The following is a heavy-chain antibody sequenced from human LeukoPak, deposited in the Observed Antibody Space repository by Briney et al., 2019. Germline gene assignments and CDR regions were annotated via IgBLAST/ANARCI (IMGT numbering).Heavy chain of an antibody. CDR2: ISSSSSYI. Sequence: GGSLRLSCAASGFTFSSYSMNWVRQAPGKGLEWVSSISSSSSYIYYADSVKGRFTISRDNAKNSLYLQMNSLRAEDTAVYYCARDQSYYGSGSSYHFDYWGQGTLVTVSS. V-gene: IGHV3-21*01. J-gene: IGHJ4*02. CDR1: GFTFSSYS. CDR3: ARDQSYYGSGSSYHFDY. D-gene: IGHD3-10*01.